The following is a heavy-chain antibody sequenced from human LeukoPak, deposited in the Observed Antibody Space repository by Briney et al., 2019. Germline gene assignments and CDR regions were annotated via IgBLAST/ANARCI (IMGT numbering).Heavy chain of an antibody. Sequence: GAPVKVSCKASGYTATNYDINWVRRATGQGLEWMGWMNPSRGNTGYAQKLQDRVTMTWNTSISTAYMELSSLRSEDTAMYYCTRAWSGGSDAFDIWGQGTIVTVSS. J-gene: IGHJ3*02. CDR2: MNPSRGNT. CDR1: GYTATNYD. V-gene: IGHV1-8*01. D-gene: IGHD3-3*01. CDR3: TRAWSGGSDAFDI.